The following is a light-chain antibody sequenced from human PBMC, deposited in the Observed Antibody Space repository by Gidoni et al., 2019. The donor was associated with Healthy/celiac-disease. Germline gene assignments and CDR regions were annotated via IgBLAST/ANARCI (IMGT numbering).Light chain of an antibody. CDR2: QDS. J-gene: IGLJ1*01. Sequence: SYELTPPPSVSVSPGPTASITCAGDKLGDKYACWYQQQPGQSPVLVIYQDSKRPSGIPERFSGSNAGNTATLTISGTQAMDEADYYCQAWDSSTASYVFGTGTKVTVL. V-gene: IGLV3-1*01. CDR3: QAWDSSTASYV. CDR1: KLGDKY.